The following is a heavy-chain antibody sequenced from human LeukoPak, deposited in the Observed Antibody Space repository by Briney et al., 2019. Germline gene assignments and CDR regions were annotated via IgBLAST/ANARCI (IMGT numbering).Heavy chain of an antibody. CDR3: ASSGYYSVLPDY. CDR2: IRSGNGTI. J-gene: IGHJ4*02. V-gene: IGHV3-48*04. D-gene: IGHD3-22*01. CDR1: GFTFSSYS. Sequence: GGSLRLSCAASGFTFSSYSMNWVRQAPGKGLEWVSYIRSGNGTISYAGSVKGRFTVSRDNTKNSLYLQMNSLKVEDTAVYYCASSGYYSVLPDYWGQGTLVTVSS.